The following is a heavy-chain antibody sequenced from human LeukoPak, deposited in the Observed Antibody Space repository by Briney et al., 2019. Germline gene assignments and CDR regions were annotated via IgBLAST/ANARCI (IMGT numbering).Heavy chain of an antibody. J-gene: IGHJ4*02. CDR1: GFTFSSYW. Sequence: GGSLRLSCAASGFTFSSYWMSWVRQAPGKGLEWVANIKQDGSGKYYVDSVKGRFTISRDNAKNSLYLQMNSLRAEDTAVYYCASPSEIQLWLRYWGQGTLVTVSS. D-gene: IGHD5-18*01. CDR3: ASPSEIQLWLRY. V-gene: IGHV3-7*01. CDR2: IKQDGSGK.